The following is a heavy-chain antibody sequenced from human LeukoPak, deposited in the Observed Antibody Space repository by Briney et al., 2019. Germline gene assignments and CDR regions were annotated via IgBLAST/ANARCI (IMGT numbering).Heavy chain of an antibody. V-gene: IGHV1-69*06. D-gene: IGHD3-10*01. J-gene: IGHJ5*02. CDR3: ARGDSYYYGSGSHWFDP. CDR2: IIPIFGTA. Sequence: SVKVSCKASGGTFSSYAISWVRQAPGQGLEWMGGIIPIFGTANYAQKFQGRVTITADKSTSTAYMELSSLRSEDTAVYYCARGDSYYYGSGSHWFDPWGQGTLVTVSS. CDR1: GGTFSSYA.